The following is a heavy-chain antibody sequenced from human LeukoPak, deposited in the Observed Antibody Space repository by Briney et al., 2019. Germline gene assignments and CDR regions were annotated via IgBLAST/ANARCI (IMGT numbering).Heavy chain of an antibody. CDR1: GFAFSGSA. V-gene: IGHV3-73*01. CDR3: TSRIWFGELSPVDY. D-gene: IGHD3-10*01. Sequence: GGSLRLSCAAAGFAFSGSAMHWVRQASGKGLEWVGRIRSKANSYATAYAASVKGRFTISRDDSKNTAYLQMNSLKTEDTAVYYCTSRIWFGELSPVDYWGQGTLVTVSS. CDR2: IRSKANSYAT. J-gene: IGHJ4*02.